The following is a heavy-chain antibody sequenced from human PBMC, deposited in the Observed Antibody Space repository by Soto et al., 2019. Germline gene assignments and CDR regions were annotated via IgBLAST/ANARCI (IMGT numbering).Heavy chain of an antibody. CDR2: INHSGST. J-gene: IGHJ5*02. CDR1: GGSFSGYY. Sequence: PSETLSLTCAVYGGSFSGYYWSWIRQPPGKGLEWIGEINHSGSTNYNPSLKSRVTISVDTSKNQFSLKLSSVTAADTAVYYCARGTPISDYGNWFDPWGQGTLVTVSS. V-gene: IGHV4-34*01. D-gene: IGHD4-17*01. CDR3: ARGTPISDYGNWFDP.